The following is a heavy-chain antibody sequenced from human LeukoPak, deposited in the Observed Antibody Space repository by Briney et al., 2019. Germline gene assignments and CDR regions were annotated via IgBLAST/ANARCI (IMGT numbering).Heavy chain of an antibody. CDR1: GYTFTSYD. V-gene: IGHV1-8*03. CDR2: MNPNSGNT. J-gene: IGHJ4*02. CDR3: ARGPRWAKTNFDY. Sequence: ASVKVSCKASGYTFTSYDINWVRQATGQGLEWMGRMNPNSGNTGYAQKFQGRVTITRNTSISTAYMELSSLRSEDTAVYYCARGPRWAKTNFDYWGQGTLATVSS. D-gene: IGHD4-23*01.